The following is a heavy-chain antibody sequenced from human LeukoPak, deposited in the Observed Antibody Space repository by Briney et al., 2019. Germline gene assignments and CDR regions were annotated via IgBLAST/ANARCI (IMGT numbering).Heavy chain of an antibody. V-gene: IGHV3-23*01. J-gene: IGHJ5*02. D-gene: IGHD4-17*01. Sequence: GGSLRLSCAASGFTFSSYATSWVRQAPGKGLEWVSAISGSGGSTYYADSVKGRFTISRDNSKNTLYLQMNSLRAEDTAVYYCASFPLLGWATVTTSWFDPWGQGTLVTVSS. CDR1: GFTFSSYA. CDR2: ISGSGGST. CDR3: ASFPLLGWATVTTSWFDP.